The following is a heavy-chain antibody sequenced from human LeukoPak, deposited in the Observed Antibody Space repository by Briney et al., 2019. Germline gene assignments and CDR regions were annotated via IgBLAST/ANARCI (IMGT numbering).Heavy chain of an antibody. D-gene: IGHD2-2*01. J-gene: IGHJ5*02. V-gene: IGHV3-30*19. CDR1: GFTFSSYG. CDR3: ARDGGGYQLPLGWFDP. Sequence: QPGGSLRLSCAASGFTFSSYGMHWVRQAPGKGLEWVAVISYDGSNKYYADSVKGRFTISRDNSKNTLYLQMNSLRAEDTAVYYCARDGGGYQLPLGWFDPWGQGTLVTVSS. CDR2: ISYDGSNK.